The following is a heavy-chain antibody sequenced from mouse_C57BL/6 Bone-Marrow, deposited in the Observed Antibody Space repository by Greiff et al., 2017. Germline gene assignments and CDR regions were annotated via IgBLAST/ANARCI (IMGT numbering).Heavy chain of an antibody. V-gene: IGHV1-39*01. J-gene: IGHJ3*01. CDR3: ECGNIYVLFAY. CDR2: INPNYGTT. D-gene: IGHD2-12*01. CDR1: GYSFTDYN. Sequence: VQLQQPGPELVKPGASVKISCKASGYSFTDYNMNWVKQSNGQGLEWIGIINPNYGTTSYNQKFKGKATLTVDQSSSTAYMQLSSLTSADSAVFDCECGNIYVLFAYWGQGTLVTVSA.